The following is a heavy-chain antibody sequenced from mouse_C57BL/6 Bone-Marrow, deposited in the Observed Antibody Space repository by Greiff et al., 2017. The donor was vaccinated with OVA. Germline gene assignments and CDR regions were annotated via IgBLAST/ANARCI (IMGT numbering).Heavy chain of an antibody. Sequence: VQLQQPGAELVKPGASVKMSCKASGYTFTSYWITWVKQRPGQGLEWIGDIYPGSGSTNYNEKFKSKATLTVDKSTSTAYMQLSSLTSEDSAVYYGARGDYYGHDYFDCWGKGTTLTVSS. CDR3: ARGDYYGHDYFDC. J-gene: IGHJ2*01. V-gene: IGHV1-55*01. CDR1: GYTFTSYW. D-gene: IGHD1-1*01. CDR2: IYPGSGST.